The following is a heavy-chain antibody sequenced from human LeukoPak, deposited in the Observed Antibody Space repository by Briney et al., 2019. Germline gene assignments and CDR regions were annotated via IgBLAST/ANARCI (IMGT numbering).Heavy chain of an antibody. CDR2: MNPNSGNT. V-gene: IGHV1-8*01. CDR1: GCTFSSYD. CDR3: TRGSIAVPYNWFDP. Sequence: GASVKVSCKASGCTFSSYDINWVRQATGQGLEWMGWMNPNSGNTGYAQKFQGRVTMTRDTSMSTAYMELSSLRSEDTAIYYCTRGSIAVPYNWFDPWGQGTLVTVSS. J-gene: IGHJ5*02. D-gene: IGHD6-19*01.